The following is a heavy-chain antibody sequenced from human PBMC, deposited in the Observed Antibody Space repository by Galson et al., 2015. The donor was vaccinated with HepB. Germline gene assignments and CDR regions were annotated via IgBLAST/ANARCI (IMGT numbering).Heavy chain of an antibody. V-gene: IGHV4-34*01. Sequence: LSLTCAVYGGSFSGYYWSWIRQPPGKGLEWIGEINHSGSTNYNPSLKSRVTISVDTSKNQFSLKLSSVTAADTAVYYCARVLLWFGELLYHADWYFDLWGRGTLVTVSS. CDR1: GGSFSGYY. D-gene: IGHD3-10*01. J-gene: IGHJ2*01. CDR2: INHSGST. CDR3: ARVLLWFGELLYHADWYFDL.